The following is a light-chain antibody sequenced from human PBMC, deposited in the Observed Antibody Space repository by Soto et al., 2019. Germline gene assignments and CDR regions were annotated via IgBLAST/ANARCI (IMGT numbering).Light chain of an antibody. Sequence: QSALTQPASVSGSPGQSITISCSGSSSDVGGYNFVSWYQQHPGKAPKVMIYEVSNRPLGVSDRFSGSKSGNTASLSISGLQAEDEADYFCSSYTSTNTVLFGGGTKVTVL. CDR2: EVS. V-gene: IGLV2-14*01. CDR3: SSYTSTNTVL. J-gene: IGLJ2*01. CDR1: SSDVGGYNF.